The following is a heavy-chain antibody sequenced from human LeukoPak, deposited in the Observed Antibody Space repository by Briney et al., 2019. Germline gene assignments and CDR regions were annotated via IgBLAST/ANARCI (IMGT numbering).Heavy chain of an antibody. J-gene: IGHJ4*02. CDR3: ARDLSLGAPGGFDY. CDR2: ISSSSTYI. V-gene: IGHV3-21*01. D-gene: IGHD3-16*01. Sequence: GGSLRLSCAASGFTFRSYSMNWVRQAPGKGLEWVSTISSSSTYIYYADSGKGRFTISRDNAENSVYLQMDSLRGDDTAVYYCARDLSLGAPGGFDYWGQGTLVTVSS. CDR1: GFTFRSYS.